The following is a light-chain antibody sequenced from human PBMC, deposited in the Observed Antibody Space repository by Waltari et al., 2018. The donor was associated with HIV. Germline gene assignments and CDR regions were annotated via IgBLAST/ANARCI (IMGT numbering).Light chain of an antibody. J-gene: IGLJ2*01. CDR3: AAWDDTLTVV. Sequence: QSLLPQPLSASGTPGQGVTVACPGPRPTLGTSYAPWYQQFPGTAPKLLIYRNNKRPSGVPDRFSGSKSGTSASLDISGLRSDDEAEYYCAAWDDTLTVVFGGGTKLTVL. CDR2: RNN. V-gene: IGLV1-47*01. CDR1: RPTLGTSY.